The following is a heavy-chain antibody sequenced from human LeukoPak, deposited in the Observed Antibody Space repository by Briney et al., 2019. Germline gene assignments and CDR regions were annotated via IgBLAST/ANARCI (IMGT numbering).Heavy chain of an antibody. D-gene: IGHD6-13*01. V-gene: IGHV5-51*01. CDR3: ACRDLTSTWSFP. CDR1: GYSFTSYW. CDR2: IYPGDSRI. Sequence: GESLKISCQGFGYSFTSYWIGWVRQMPGEGMEWMGVIYPGDSRIRYNPSFQGQVTLSVDNSLSTAYLQWVSLRASDSAMYYCACRDLTSTWSFPWGQGTLVSVSS. J-gene: IGHJ5*02.